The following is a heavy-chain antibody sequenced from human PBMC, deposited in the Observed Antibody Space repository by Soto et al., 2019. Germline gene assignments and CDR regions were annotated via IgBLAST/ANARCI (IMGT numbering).Heavy chain of an antibody. CDR1: GFTFSDYY. D-gene: IGHD3-10*01. J-gene: IGHJ4*02. CDR2: ISSSSSYT. V-gene: IGHV3-11*05. Sequence: QVQLVESGGGLVKPGGSPRLSCAASGFTFSDYYMSWIRQAPGKGLEWVSYISSSSSYTNYADSVKGRFTISRDNAKNSLYLQMNSLRAEDTAVYYCARVVHYYGSGSYYGPYFDYWGQGTLVTVSS. CDR3: ARVVHYYGSGSYYGPYFDY.